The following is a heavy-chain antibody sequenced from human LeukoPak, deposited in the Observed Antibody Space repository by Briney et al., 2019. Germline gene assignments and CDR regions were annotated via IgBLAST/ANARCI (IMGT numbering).Heavy chain of an antibody. CDR2: ISGSGGST. CDR1: GFTFSSYA. CDR3: AKPKTYYYDSSGYYYQHDAFDI. D-gene: IGHD3-22*01. V-gene: IGHV3-23*01. Sequence: GGSLRLSCAASGFTFSSYAMSWVCQAPGKGLEWVSAISGSGGSTYYADSVKGRFTISRDNSKNTLYLQMNSLRAEDTAVYYCAKPKTYYYDSSGYYYQHDAFDIWGQGTMVTVSS. J-gene: IGHJ3*02.